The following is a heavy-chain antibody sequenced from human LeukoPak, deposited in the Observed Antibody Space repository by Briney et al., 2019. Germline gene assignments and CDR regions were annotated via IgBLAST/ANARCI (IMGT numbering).Heavy chain of an antibody. V-gene: IGHV4-30-2*01. CDR2: IYHSGST. D-gene: IGHD3-22*01. J-gene: IGHJ4*02. CDR1: SGSISNGSFS. Sequence: PSQTLSLTCAVSSGSISNGSFSWNWLRQPPGKGLEWIGYIYHSGSTYYNPSLKSRVTISVDRSKNQFSLKLTSVTAAGTAVYYCAGLVGRYSSGLYYYYFDYWGQGTLVTVSS. CDR3: AGLVGRYSSGLYYYYFDY.